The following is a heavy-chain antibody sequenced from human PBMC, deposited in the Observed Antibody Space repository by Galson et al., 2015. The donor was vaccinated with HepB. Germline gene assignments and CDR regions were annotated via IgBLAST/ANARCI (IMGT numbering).Heavy chain of an antibody. D-gene: IGHD2-2*01. Sequence: SLRLSCAASGFTFSNYAMSWVRQAPGKGLEWVSGISGSGGSTCYADSVKGRFTISRDNSKNTLYVQMNSLRAEDTAVYCCAKDQDLKGYCTSTSCKGAEYWGQGTLVTVYS. V-gene: IGHV3-23*01. CDR1: GFTFSNYA. J-gene: IGHJ4*02. CDR3: AKDQDLKGYCTSTSCKGAEY. CDR2: ISGSGGST.